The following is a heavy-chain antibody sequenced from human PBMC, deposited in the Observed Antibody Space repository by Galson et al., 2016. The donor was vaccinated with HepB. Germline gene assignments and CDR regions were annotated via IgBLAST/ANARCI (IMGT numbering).Heavy chain of an antibody. Sequence: SLRLSCAASGFTFSSYAMSWVRQAPGKGLAWVSAISGSGGSTYYADSVKGRFTISRDNSKNTLYLQMNSLRAEDTAVYYCANFETSILGATSDYWGQGTLVTVSS. D-gene: IGHD1-26*01. CDR2: ISGSGGST. J-gene: IGHJ4*02. CDR1: GFTFSSYA. V-gene: IGHV3-23*01. CDR3: ANFETSILGATSDY.